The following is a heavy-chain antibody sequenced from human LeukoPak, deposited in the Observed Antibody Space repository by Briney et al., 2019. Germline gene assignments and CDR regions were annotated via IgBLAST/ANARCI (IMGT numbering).Heavy chain of an antibody. Sequence: VASVKVSCKASGYTFTGYYMHWVRQAPGQGLEWMGWINPNSGGTNYAQKFQGWVTMTRDTSISTAYMELSRLRSDDTAVYYCARTLYSSGWYYFDYWGQGTLVTVSS. D-gene: IGHD6-19*01. V-gene: IGHV1-2*04. J-gene: IGHJ4*02. CDR1: GYTFTGYY. CDR3: ARTLYSSGWYYFDY. CDR2: INPNSGGT.